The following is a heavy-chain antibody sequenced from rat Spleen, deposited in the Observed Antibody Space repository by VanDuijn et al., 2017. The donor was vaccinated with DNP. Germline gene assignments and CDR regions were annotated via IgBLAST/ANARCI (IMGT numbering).Heavy chain of an antibody. J-gene: IGHJ2*01. V-gene: IGHV3-1*01. Sequence: VQLQESGPGLVEPSQSLSLTCSVTGYSITSCCRWTWIRKFPGNKMEWIGHISYSGSTGYNPSLKRRISITRDTSKNQYFLQLYSVTTEETATYYSTRWGTYFDYWGQGVMVTVSS. CDR3: TRWGTYFDY. CDR2: ISYSGST. CDR1: GYSITSCC.